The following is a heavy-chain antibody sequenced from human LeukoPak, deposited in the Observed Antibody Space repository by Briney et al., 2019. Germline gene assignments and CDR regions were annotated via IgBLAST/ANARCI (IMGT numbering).Heavy chain of an antibody. Sequence: ASQTLSLTCTVFGGSISSGGYYWSWIRQHPGKGLEWIGYIYYSGSTYYNPSLKSRVTISVDTSKNQFSLKLSSVTAADTAVYYCARDQQLEFGWFDPWGQGTLVTVSS. CDR1: GGSISSGGYY. CDR2: IYYSGST. CDR3: ARDQQLEFGWFDP. V-gene: IGHV4-31*03. J-gene: IGHJ5*02. D-gene: IGHD1-1*01.